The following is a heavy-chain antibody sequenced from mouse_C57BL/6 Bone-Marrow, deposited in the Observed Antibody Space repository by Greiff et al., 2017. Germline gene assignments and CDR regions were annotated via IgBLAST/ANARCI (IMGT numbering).Heavy chain of an antibody. CDR3: ARCLPYDNKGSMDY. CDR2: IYPRSGNT. CDR1: GYTFTSYG. Sequence: HVQLQQSGAELARPGASVKLSCKASGYTFTSYGISWVKQRTGQGLEWIGEIYPRSGNTYYNEKVKGKATLTADKSSSTAYMELRSLTSEDSAVYFCARCLPYDNKGSMDYWGQGTSVTVSS. D-gene: IGHD2-1*01. J-gene: IGHJ4*01. V-gene: IGHV1-81*01.